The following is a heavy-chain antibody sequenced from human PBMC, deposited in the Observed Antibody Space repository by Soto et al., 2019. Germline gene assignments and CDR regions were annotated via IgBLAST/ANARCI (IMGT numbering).Heavy chain of an antibody. CDR2: GSYSPTT. CDR3: ARGATSRHSDS. V-gene: IGHV4-61*01. CDR1: GVSVSSGSFY. Sequence: SETLSLTCTVSGVSVSSGSFYWAWIRQPPGKGLEWIGFGSYSPTTNYKPSLKSRVTISVYTSRIQISMKVSSLTAADTTVYYCARGATSRHSDSWGHGTLVTV. J-gene: IGHJ5*01.